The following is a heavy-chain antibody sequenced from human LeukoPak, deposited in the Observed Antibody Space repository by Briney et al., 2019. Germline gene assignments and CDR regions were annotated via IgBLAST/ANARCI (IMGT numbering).Heavy chain of an antibody. V-gene: IGHV3-48*03. J-gene: IGHJ4*02. Sequence: PGGSPRLSCAASGFTFSNYEMNWVRQAPGKGLEWVSYISSSGSTIYYAVSVKGRFTISRDNSKNTLYLQMNSLRAEDTAVYYCAKDKAPSWEELLWFGELLSDFDYWGQGTLVTVSS. CDR2: ISSSGSTI. CDR3: AKDKAPSWEELLWFGELLSDFDY. D-gene: IGHD3-10*01. CDR1: GFTFSNYE.